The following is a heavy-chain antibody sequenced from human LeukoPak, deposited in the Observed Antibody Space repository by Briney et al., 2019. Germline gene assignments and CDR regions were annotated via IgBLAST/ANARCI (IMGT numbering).Heavy chain of an antibody. V-gene: IGHV3-7*01. CDR2: IKQDGSER. J-gene: IGHJ4*02. D-gene: IGHD1-1*01. Sequence: GGSLRLSCAASGFTFSRYWTSWVRQAPGKGLEWVANIKQDGSERYHVDSVRGRFTISRDNAKNSLFLQMNSLRAEDTAVYYCATMGLEPLPYYFDYWGQGTLVTVSS. CDR3: ATMGLEPLPYYFDY. CDR1: GFTFSRYW.